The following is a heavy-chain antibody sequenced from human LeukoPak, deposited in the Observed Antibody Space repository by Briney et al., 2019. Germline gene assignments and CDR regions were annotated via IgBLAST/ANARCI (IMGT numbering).Heavy chain of an antibody. J-gene: IGHJ6*02. D-gene: IGHD3-22*01. CDR2: INTNTGNP. V-gene: IGHV7-4-1*02. CDR3: ARGTYYYDRSGPPESGMDV. CDR1: GYTFTSYA. Sequence: ASVKVSCKASGYTFTSYAMNWVRQAPGQGLEWMGWINTNTGNPTYAQGFTGRFVFSLDTSVSTAYLQISSLKAEDTAVYYCARGTYYYDRSGPPESGMDVWGQGTTVTVSS.